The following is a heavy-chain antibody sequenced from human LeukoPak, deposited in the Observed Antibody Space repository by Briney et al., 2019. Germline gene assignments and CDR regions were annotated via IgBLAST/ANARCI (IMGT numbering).Heavy chain of an antibody. V-gene: IGHV3-74*01. CDR2: INGDGSST. J-gene: IGHJ4*02. CDR3: AAVVRSGSPFDY. D-gene: IGHD6-25*01. CDR1: GFTFSSYR. Sequence: PGGSLRLSCAASGFTFSSYRVHWVRQAPGKGLVWVSRINGDGSSTSYADPVKGRFTISRDNAKNTLYLQMTSLRVEDTAVYYCAAVVRSGSPFDYWGQGTLVTVSS.